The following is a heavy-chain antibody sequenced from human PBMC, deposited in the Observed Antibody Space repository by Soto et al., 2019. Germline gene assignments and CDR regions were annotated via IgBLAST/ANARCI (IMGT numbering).Heavy chain of an antibody. V-gene: IGHV4-39*01. J-gene: IGHJ5*02. Sequence: SETLSLTCTVSGGSISSSSYYWGWIRQPPGKGLEWIGSIYYSGSTYYNPSLKSRVTISVDTSKNQFSLKLSSVTAADTAVYNCARGQSSVAGTGWFDPWGQGTLVTVSS. D-gene: IGHD6-19*01. CDR1: GGSISSSSYY. CDR3: ARGQSSVAGTGWFDP. CDR2: IYYSGST.